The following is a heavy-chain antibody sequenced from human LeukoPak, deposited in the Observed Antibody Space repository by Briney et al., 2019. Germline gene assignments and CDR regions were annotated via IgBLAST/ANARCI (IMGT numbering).Heavy chain of an antibody. J-gene: IGHJ4*02. CDR1: EFTFSSYD. V-gene: IGHV3-48*03. Sequence: GGSLRLSCAASEFTFSSYDIIWVRQAPGKGLEWVSWITGSGGAVKYTDSVKGRFTISRDNAKKSVYLQMNSLRVEDTAVYYCARNGGGLDYWGQGTLVTVSS. CDR2: ITGSGGAV. D-gene: IGHD3-16*01. CDR3: ARNGGGLDY.